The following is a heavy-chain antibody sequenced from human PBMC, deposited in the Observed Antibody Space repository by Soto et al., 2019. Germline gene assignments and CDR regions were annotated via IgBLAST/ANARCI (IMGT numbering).Heavy chain of an antibody. J-gene: IGHJ4*02. D-gene: IGHD1-26*01. Sequence: QVQLQESGPGLVKPSGTLSLTCAVSGGSIRSNNWWSWVRHPPGKGLEWIGEIFHSGSTHYSPSLKSRVTISVDKSKNHFSLNLTSVTAADTAVYYCARVYSGSYSDSWGQGTLVTVSS. CDR1: GGSIRSNNW. V-gene: IGHV4-4*02. CDR2: IFHSGST. CDR3: ARVYSGSYSDS.